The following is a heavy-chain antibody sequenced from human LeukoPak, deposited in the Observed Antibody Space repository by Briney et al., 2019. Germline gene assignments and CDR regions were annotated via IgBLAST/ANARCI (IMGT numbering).Heavy chain of an antibody. V-gene: IGHV5-51*01. Sequence: PGESLKISCKTSGYSFTTYWIGWVRQMPGKGLEWMGVISPGNSETRYSPSFQGQVTISADKSFNTAYLQWSSLKASDTAMYYCARDCIAVAGTSAFDIWGQGTMVTVSS. CDR2: ISPGNSET. CDR3: ARDCIAVAGTSAFDI. J-gene: IGHJ3*02. D-gene: IGHD6-19*01. CDR1: GYSFTTYW.